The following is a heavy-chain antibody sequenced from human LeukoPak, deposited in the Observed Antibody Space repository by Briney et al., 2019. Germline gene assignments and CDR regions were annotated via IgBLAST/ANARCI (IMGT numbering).Heavy chain of an antibody. CDR1: GFTFSNAW. CDR2: IKSKTDGGTT. D-gene: IGHD6-19*01. V-gene: IGHV3-15*01. CDR3: TTEAVAGPPYY. J-gene: IGHJ4*02. Sequence: GGSLRLSCAASGFTFSNAWMSWVRQAPGKGLEWVGRIKSKTDGGTTDYAAPVKGRFTISRDDSKNTLYLQMNSLKTEDIAVYYCTTEAVAGPPYYWGQGTLVTVSS.